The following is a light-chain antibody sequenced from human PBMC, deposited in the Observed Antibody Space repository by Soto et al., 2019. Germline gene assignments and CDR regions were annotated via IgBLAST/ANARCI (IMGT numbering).Light chain of an antibody. Sequence: EMVMTPSPATLSVSPGERATLSCMASQSVSSNLAWYQQRPGQAPRLLIYGASTRATGIPARFSGSGSGTEFTLTISSLQSEDFAVYYCQQYNNWPPKTFGQGTKVDIK. CDR2: GAS. CDR1: QSVSSN. V-gene: IGKV3-15*01. J-gene: IGKJ1*01. CDR3: QQYNNWPPKT.